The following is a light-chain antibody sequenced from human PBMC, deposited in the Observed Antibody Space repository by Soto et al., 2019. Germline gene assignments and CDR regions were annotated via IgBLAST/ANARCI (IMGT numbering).Light chain of an antibody. J-gene: IGKJ1*01. V-gene: IGKV1-27*01. CDR2: AAS. Sequence: DIQMTQSPSSLSASVGDRVTITCRASQGISNYLAWYQQKPGKVPKLLIYAASTLQSGVPSRFSGSGSGTDFTLPISSLQPEDVATYYRQKYNSAPWTVGQGTKVEIK. CDR1: QGISNY. CDR3: QKYNSAPWT.